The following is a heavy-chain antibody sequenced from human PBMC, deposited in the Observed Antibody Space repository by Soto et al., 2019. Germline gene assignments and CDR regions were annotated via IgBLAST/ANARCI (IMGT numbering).Heavy chain of an antibody. CDR3: ARGIGMTSEGSLFDY. CDR1: GYTFTIYG. CDR2: ISAYNGDT. Sequence: ASVKVSCKASGYTFTIYGINWVRQAPGQGLEWMGWISAYNGDTNFAQKVQGRVTMTTDTSTNTAYMELRSLRSDDTAVYYCARGIGMTSEGSLFDYWGQGTLVTVSS. V-gene: IGHV1-18*01. D-gene: IGHD1-1*01. J-gene: IGHJ4*02.